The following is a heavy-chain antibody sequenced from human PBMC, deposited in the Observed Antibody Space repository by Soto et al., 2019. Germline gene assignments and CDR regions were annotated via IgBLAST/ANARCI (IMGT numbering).Heavy chain of an antibody. CDR1: GGSISSGGYY. CDR3: ARAPGLDKNYYDSSALDY. V-gene: IGHV4-31*03. CDR2: IYYSGST. D-gene: IGHD3-22*01. Sequence: SETLSLTCTVSGGSISSGGYYWSWIRQHPGKGLEWIGYIYYSGSTYYNPSLKSRVTISVDTSKNQFSLKLSSVTAADTAVYYCARAPGLDKNYYDSSALDYWGQGTLVTVSS. J-gene: IGHJ4*02.